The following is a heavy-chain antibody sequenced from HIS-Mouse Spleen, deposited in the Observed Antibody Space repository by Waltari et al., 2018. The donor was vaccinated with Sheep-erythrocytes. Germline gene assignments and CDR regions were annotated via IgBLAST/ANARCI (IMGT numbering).Heavy chain of an antibody. V-gene: IGHV3-48*02. D-gene: IGHD3-10*01. CDR2: ISSSSSTI. Sequence: EVQLVESGGGLVQPGGSLRLSCAASGFTFSSYTRNWVRQAPGKGREWVSYISSSSSTIYYADSVKGRFTISGGNAKNSLYLQMNSLRDEDTAVYYCARDSRGYYWGQGTLVTVSS. J-gene: IGHJ4*02. CDR3: ARDSRGYY. CDR1: GFTFSSYT.